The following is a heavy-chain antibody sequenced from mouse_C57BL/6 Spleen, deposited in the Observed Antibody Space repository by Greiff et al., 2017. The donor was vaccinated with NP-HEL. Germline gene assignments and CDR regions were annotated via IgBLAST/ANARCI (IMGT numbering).Heavy chain of an antibody. CDR2: IDPSDSYT. Sequence: QVQLQQPGAELVRPGPSVKLSCKASGYTFTSYWMHWVKQRPGQGLEWIGVIDPSDSYTNYNQKFKGKATLTVDTSSSTAYMQLSSLTSEDSAVYYCASQALYYFDYWGQGTTLTVSS. CDR3: ASQALYYFDY. D-gene: IGHD3-2*02. V-gene: IGHV1-59*01. CDR1: GYTFTSYW. J-gene: IGHJ2*01.